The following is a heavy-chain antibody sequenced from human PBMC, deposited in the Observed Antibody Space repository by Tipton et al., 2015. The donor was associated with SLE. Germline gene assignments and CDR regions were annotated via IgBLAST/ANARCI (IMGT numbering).Heavy chain of an antibody. Sequence: TLSLTCTVSGGSMNDYYWSWIRQHPGKGLEWIGYIYYSENTYYNPSLKSRVTISVDTSKNQFSLNLNSVTAADTAVYYCARGSVVADDFWGQGTLVTVSS. D-gene: IGHD2-15*01. J-gene: IGHJ4*02. CDR2: IYYSENT. V-gene: IGHV4-31*03. CDR1: GGSMNDYY. CDR3: ARGSVVADDF.